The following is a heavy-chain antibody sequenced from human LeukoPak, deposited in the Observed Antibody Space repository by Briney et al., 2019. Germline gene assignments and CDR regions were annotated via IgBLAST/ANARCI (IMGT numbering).Heavy chain of an antibody. V-gene: IGHV3-30*03. CDR1: GFTFSSYG. D-gene: IGHD5-18*01. J-gene: IGHJ3*02. CDR3: ARRELLGYSYGLRTFNI. CDR2: ISYDGSNK. Sequence: GGSLRPSCAASGFTFSSYGMHWVRQAPGKGLEWVAVISYDGSNKYYADSVKGRFTISRDNSKNTLYLQMNSLRAEDTAVYYCARRELLGYSYGLRTFNIWGQGTTVTVSS.